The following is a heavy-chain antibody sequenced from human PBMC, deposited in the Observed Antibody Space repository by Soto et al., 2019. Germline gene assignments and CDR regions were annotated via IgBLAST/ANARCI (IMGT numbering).Heavy chain of an antibody. J-gene: IGHJ3*02. CDR2: ISSSSSTI. CDR3: ARDMSPHPGYCSGGSCYLDAFDI. D-gene: IGHD2-15*01. V-gene: IGHV3-48*02. Sequence: GGSLRLSCAASGFTFSSYSMNWVRQAPGKGLEWVSYISSSSSTIYYADSVKGRFTISRDNAKNSLYLQMNSLRDEDTAVYYCARDMSPHPGYCSGGSCYLDAFDIWGQGTMVTVSS. CDR1: GFTFSSYS.